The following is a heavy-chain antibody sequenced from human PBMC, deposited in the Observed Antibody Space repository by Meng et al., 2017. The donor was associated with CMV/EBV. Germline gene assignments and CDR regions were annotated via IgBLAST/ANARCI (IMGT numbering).Heavy chain of an antibody. V-gene: IGHV1-69*05. CDR1: GGTFSSYA. D-gene: IGHD3-10*01. CDR2: IIPIFGTA. CDR3: ASGLGKDHHYGISAERFGELLSLGY. J-gene: IGHJ4*02. Sequence: SVKVSCKASGGTFSSYAISWVRQAPGQGLEWMGGIIPIFGTANYAQKFQGRVTITTDESTSTAYMELSSLRSEDTAVYYCASGLGKDHHYGISAERFGELLSLGYWGQGTLVTVSS.